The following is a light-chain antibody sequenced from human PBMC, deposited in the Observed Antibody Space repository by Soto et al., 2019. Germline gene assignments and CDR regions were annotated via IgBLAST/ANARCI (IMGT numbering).Light chain of an antibody. CDR2: AAS. J-gene: IGKJ4*01. CDR3: QQYYSYPIT. Sequence: ISMTQSPSSLSASVGDRVTITCMASQGISSYLAWYQQKPGKAPKLLIYAASTLQSGVPSRFSGSGSGTDFTLTISCLQSEDFATYYCQQYYSYPITFGEGTKLDIK. V-gene: IGKV1-8*01. CDR1: QGISSY.